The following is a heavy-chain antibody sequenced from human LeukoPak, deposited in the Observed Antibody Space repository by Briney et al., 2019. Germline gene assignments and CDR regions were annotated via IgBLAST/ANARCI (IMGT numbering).Heavy chain of an antibody. CDR3: ARVSYSSSDYFDY. CDR1: GFTFSDYY. J-gene: IGHJ4*02. CDR2: IGSSGTPI. Sequence: GGSLRLSCAASGFTFSDYYMSWIRQAPGKGLEWVSNIGSSGTPIYYADSVKDRFTTSRDNAKNSLSLQINSLRADDTAVYYCARVSYSSSDYFDYWGQGTLVTVAS. D-gene: IGHD6-6*01. V-gene: IGHV3-11*01.